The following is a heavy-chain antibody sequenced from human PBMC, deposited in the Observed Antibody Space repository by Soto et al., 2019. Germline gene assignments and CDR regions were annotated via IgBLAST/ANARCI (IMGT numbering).Heavy chain of an antibody. Sequence: ASVKVSCKASGYTFTGYYMHWVRQAPGQGLEWMGWINPNSGGTNYAQKFQGRVTMTRDTSISTAYMELSRLRSDDTAVYYCARVRAYSSSSGWFDPWGHVTLVSVS. CDR1: GYTFTGYY. J-gene: IGHJ5*02. V-gene: IGHV1-2*02. CDR3: ARVRAYSSSSGWFDP. CDR2: INPNSGGT. D-gene: IGHD6-6*01.